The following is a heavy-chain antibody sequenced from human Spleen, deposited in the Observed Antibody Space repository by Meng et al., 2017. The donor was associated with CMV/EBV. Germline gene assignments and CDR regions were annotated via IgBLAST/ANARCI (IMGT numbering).Heavy chain of an antibody. V-gene: IGHV4-31*03. CDR2: KYYGRST. Sequence: SETLSLTCTVSGGSINRGGYYWSWIRQHPGKGLEWIGYKYYGRSTNYNPSLQSRVSISVDTSKNQFSLKLNSVTAADTAVYYCARGSSSWPNGGWFDPWGQGILVTVSS. J-gene: IGHJ5*02. CDR1: GGSINRGGYY. D-gene: IGHD6-13*01. CDR3: ARGSSSWPNGGWFDP.